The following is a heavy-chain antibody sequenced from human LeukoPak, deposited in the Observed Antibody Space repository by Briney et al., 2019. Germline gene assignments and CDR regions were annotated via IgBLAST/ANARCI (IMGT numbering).Heavy chain of an antibody. J-gene: IGHJ5*02. D-gene: IGHD2-15*01. V-gene: IGHV3-30*02. CDR1: GFTFSSYA. Sequence: PGGSLRLSCAASGFTFSSYAMSWVRQAPGKGLEWVAFIRYDGSNKYYADSVKGRFTISRDNSKNTLYLQMNSLRAEDTAVYYCAKGPVVAAIRWFDPWGQGTLVTVSS. CDR2: IRYDGSNK. CDR3: AKGPVVAAIRWFDP.